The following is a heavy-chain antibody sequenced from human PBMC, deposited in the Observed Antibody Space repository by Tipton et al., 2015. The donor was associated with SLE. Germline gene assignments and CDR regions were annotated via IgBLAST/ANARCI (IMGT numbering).Heavy chain of an antibody. CDR1: GGSISSYY. CDR2: INHSGST. J-gene: IGHJ5*02. D-gene: IGHD6-19*01. Sequence: TLSLTCTVSGGSISSYYWSWIRQPPGKGLEWIGEINHSGSTNYNPSLKSRVTISVDTSKNQFSLKLSSVTAADTAVYYCARDLGSGWYSTWGQGTLVTVSS. V-gene: IGHV4-34*01. CDR3: ARDLGSGWYST.